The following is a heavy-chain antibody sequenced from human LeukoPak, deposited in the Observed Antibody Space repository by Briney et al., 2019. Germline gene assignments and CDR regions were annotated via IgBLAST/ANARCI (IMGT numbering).Heavy chain of an antibody. CDR3: ARDRSIAARLHYFDY. J-gene: IGHJ4*02. Sequence: PGGSLRLSCAASGFTFSNYAMSWVRQAPGKGLEWVSALGGSGINTYYADSVKGRFTISRDNSKNTLYLQMNSLRAEDTAVYYCARDRSIAARLHYFDYWGQGTLVTVSS. CDR2: LGGSGINT. CDR1: GFTFSNYA. D-gene: IGHD6-6*01. V-gene: IGHV3-23*01.